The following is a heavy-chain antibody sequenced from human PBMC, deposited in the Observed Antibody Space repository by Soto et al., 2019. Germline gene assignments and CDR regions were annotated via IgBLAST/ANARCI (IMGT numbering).Heavy chain of an antibody. CDR3: ARDSGSSSYSFDP. Sequence: QVRLVQSGAEVKKPGASVKVSCKASGYIFTGYYMHWVRQAPGQGLEWMGWINPKSGGTNYAQKFQGWVTMTRDTSISTAYMELSRLRSDDTAVYYCARDSGSSSYSFDPWGQGTLVTVSS. CDR1: GYIFTGYY. D-gene: IGHD6-13*01. V-gene: IGHV1-2*04. CDR2: INPKSGGT. J-gene: IGHJ5*02.